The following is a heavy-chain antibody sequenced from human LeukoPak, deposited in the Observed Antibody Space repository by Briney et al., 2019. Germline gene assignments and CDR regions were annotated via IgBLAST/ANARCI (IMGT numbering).Heavy chain of an antibody. CDR1: GYTFTSYG. CDR3: ARDTAMGTFDY. Sequence: ASVKVSCKASGYTFTSYGISWVRQAPGQGLEWMGWINPNSGGTNYAQRFQGRVTMTRDTSISTAYMELSRLRSDDTAVYYCARDTAMGTFDYWGQGTLVTVSS. V-gene: IGHV1-2*02. CDR2: INPNSGGT. J-gene: IGHJ4*02. D-gene: IGHD5-18*01.